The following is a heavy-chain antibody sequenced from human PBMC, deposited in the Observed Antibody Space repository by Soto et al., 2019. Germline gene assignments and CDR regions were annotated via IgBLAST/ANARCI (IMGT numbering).Heavy chain of an antibody. CDR1: GCRFTSYW. Sequence: GESLQISCKGSGCRFTSYWISWVRQMNGKGLEWMGRIDPSDSYTNYSPSFQGHVTISADKSISTAYLQWSSLKASDTAMYYCARLRGSGSYYKNYYYGMDVWGQGTTVTVSS. D-gene: IGHD3-10*01. CDR3: ARLRGSGSYYKNYYYGMDV. CDR2: IDPSDSYT. J-gene: IGHJ6*02. V-gene: IGHV5-10-1*01.